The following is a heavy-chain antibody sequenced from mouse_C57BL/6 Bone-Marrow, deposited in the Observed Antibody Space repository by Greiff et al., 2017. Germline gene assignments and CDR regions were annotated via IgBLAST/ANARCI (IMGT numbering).Heavy chain of an antibody. Sequence: VKLQESGAELVKPGASVKISCKASGYAFSSYWMNWVKQRPGKGLEWIGQIYPGDGDTNYNGKFKGKATLTADKSSSTAYMQRSSLPSEDSAVYFCAIESYYYGSRYFDVWGTGTTVTVSS. CDR1: GYAFSSYW. CDR3: AIESYYYGSRYFDV. CDR2: IYPGDGDT. D-gene: IGHD1-1*01. J-gene: IGHJ1*03. V-gene: IGHV1-80*01.